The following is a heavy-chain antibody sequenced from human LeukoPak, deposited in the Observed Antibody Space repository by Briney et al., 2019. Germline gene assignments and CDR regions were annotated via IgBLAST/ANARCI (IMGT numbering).Heavy chain of an antibody. Sequence: GESLKISCKGSGYRFTSYWIAWVRQKPGKGPELMGIISPANSETLYSPSFQGQVTMSADSSTAYLQWSSLKASDTAIYYCARRGGNWLDPWGQGTLVTVSS. V-gene: IGHV5-51*01. CDR2: ISPANSET. J-gene: IGHJ5*02. CDR3: ARRGGNWLDP. D-gene: IGHD3-16*01. CDR1: GYRFTSYW.